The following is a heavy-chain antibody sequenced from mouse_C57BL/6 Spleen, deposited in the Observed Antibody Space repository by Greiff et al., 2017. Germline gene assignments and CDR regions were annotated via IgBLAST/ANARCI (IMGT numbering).Heavy chain of an antibody. J-gene: IGHJ4*01. D-gene: IGHD2-4*01. CDR3: ARSIYYDYDVGAMDY. CDR2: IYPGSGST. CDR1: GYTFTSYW. Sequence: QVQLQQPGAELVKPGASVKLSCKASGYTFTSYWIPWVKQRPGQGLEWIGDIYPGSGSTNYNEKFKSKATLTVDTSSSTAYMQLSSLTSEDSAVYYCARSIYYDYDVGAMDYWGQGTSVTVSS. V-gene: IGHV1-55*01.